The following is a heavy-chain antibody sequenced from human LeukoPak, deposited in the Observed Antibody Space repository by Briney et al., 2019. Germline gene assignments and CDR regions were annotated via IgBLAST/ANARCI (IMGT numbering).Heavy chain of an antibody. V-gene: IGHV4-30-4*08. CDR3: AREGGFGELEVDY. D-gene: IGHD3-10*01. CDR1: GGSFSGYY. J-gene: IGHJ4*02. CDR2: IYYSGST. Sequence: SETLSLTCAVYGGSFSGYYWSWIRQPPGKGLEWIGYIYYSGSTYYNPSLKSRVTISVDTSKNQFSLKLSSVTAADTAVYYCAREGGFGELEVDYWGQGTLVTVSS.